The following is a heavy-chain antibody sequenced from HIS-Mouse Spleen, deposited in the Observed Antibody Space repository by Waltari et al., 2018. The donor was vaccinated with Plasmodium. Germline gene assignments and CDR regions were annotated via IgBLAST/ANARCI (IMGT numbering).Heavy chain of an antibody. Sequence: VQLVESGGGLVQPGGALRLRCAASGFTFSSYWMRWVRQAPGKGLEWVANIKQDGSEKYYVDSVKGRFTISRDNAKNSLYLQMNSLRAEDTAVYYCASSWYWYFDLWGRGTLVTVSS. CDR3: ASSWYWYFDL. V-gene: IGHV3-7*01. CDR2: IKQDGSEK. J-gene: IGHJ2*01. D-gene: IGHD6-13*01. CDR1: GFTFSSYW.